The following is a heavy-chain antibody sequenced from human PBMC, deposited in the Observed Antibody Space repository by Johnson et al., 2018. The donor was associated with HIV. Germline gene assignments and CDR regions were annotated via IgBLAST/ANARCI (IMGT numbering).Heavy chain of an antibody. J-gene: IGHJ3*02. CDR3: ARGSARSIVGATPGAFDI. CDR2: ISSSGSTI. D-gene: IGHD1-26*01. V-gene: IGHV3-48*04. CDR1: GFTFSSYW. Sequence: EVQLVESGGGLVQPGGSLRLSCAASGFTFSSYWMSWVRQAPGKGLEWVSYISSSGSTIYYADSVKGRFTISRDNAKNSLYLQMNSLRAEDTAVYYCARGSARSIVGATPGAFDIWGQGTMVTVSS.